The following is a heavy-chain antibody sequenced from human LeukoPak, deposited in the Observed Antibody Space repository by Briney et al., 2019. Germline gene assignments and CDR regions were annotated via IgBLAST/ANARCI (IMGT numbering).Heavy chain of an antibody. V-gene: IGHV4-34*01. J-gene: IGHJ4*02. D-gene: IGHD6-19*01. CDR2: INHSGST. CDR3: ARDMGSGWLDY. CDR1: GGSFSGYY. Sequence: SSETLSLTCAVYGGSFSGYYWSWIRQPPGKGLEWIGEINHSGSTNYNPSLKSRVTISVDTSKNQFSLKLSSVTAADTAVYYCARDMGSGWLDYWGQGTLVTVSS.